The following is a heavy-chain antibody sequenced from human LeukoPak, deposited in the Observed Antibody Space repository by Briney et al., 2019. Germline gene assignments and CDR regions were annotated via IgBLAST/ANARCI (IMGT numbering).Heavy chain of an antibody. CDR3: AKEAARRGFGDS. V-gene: IGHV3-23*01. J-gene: IGHJ4*02. CDR2: ISGSGGGT. D-gene: IGHD3-10*01. Sequence: GGSLRLSCAASGFTFTNYAMSWVRQAPGKGLEWVSVISGSGGGTYYADSVKGRFTISRDNSKKALYLQMNSLRAEDTALYYCAKEAARRGFGDSWGQGTLVTVSS. CDR1: GFTFTNYA.